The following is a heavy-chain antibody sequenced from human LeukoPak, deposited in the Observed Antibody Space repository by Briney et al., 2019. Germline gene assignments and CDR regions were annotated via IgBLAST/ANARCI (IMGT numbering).Heavy chain of an antibody. D-gene: IGHD6-13*01. V-gene: IGHV3-21*04. CDR1: GFTFNSYS. Sequence: GGSLRLSCTASGFTFNSYSMNWVRQAPGKGLEWVSSTSSSSSYIYYADSVKGRFTISRDNSKNTLYLQMNSLRAEDTAVYYCAKDFRIAAAGLPFDYWGQGTLVTVSS. CDR3: AKDFRIAAAGLPFDY. J-gene: IGHJ4*02. CDR2: TSSSSSYI.